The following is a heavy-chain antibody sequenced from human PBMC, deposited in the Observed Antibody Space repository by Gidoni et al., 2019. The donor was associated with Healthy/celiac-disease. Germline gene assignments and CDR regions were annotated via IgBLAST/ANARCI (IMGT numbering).Heavy chain of an antibody. V-gene: IGHV5-51*01. CDR2: IYPGDSDT. CDR1: GYRFTSYW. D-gene: IGHD2-15*01. J-gene: IGHJ4*02. Sequence: EVPLVQSGAEVKKPGASLKISCKGSGYRFTSYWLGWVRQMPGKGLEWMGIIYPGDSDTRYSPSFQGQVTISADKSISTAYLQWSSLKASDTAMYYCARLSCSGGSCSFYFDYWGQGTLVTVSS. CDR3: ARLSCSGGSCSFYFDY.